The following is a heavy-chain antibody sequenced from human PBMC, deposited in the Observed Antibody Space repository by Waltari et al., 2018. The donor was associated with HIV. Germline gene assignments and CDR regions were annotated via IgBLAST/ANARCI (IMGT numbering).Heavy chain of an antibody. CDR3: VKEHQYSHSWYSYYGMDV. CDR2: ISGSGGST. Sequence: EVQVLESGGALVKPGGSLRLSCAASGFTFRTYGMSWVRQAPGKGLEWVSTISGSGGSTYYADSVKGRFTVSRDNSKNTLYLQMNSLRAEDTAVYFCVKEHQYSHSWYSYYGMDVWGQGTTVTVSS. V-gene: IGHV3-23*01. J-gene: IGHJ6*02. D-gene: IGHD6-13*01. CDR1: GFTFRTYG.